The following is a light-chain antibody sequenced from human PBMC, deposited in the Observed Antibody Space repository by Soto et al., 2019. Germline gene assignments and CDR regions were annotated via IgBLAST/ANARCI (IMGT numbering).Light chain of an antibody. J-gene: IGKJ5*01. V-gene: IGKV1-5*01. CDR3: QQYDNLPLT. CDR2: DAS. Sequence: DIQMTQSPSTLSASVGDRVTITCRASQSISSWLAWYQQKPGKAPKLLIYDASSLESGVPSRFSVSGSGTEFTLTISSLQPDDFATYYCQQYDNLPLTFGQGTRLEIK. CDR1: QSISSW.